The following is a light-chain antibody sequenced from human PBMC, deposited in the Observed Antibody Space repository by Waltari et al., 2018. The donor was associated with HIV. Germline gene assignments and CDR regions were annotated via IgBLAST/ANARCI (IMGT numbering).Light chain of an antibody. CDR1: SLRTYY. V-gene: IGLV3-19*01. CDR2: GSN. Sequence: SSDLTQDPGVSVALGQTVRITCQGDSLRTYYADWYQQKPGQAPTLVVYGSNNRPAGVPDRFSGSTSGNTASLTITGAQAVDEADYYCGSRDGSGYSFGFGPGTKVTVL. J-gene: IGLJ1*01. CDR3: GSRDGSGYSFG.